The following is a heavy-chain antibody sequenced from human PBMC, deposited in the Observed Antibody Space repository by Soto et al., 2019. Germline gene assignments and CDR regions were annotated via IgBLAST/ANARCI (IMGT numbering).Heavy chain of an antibody. V-gene: IGHV2-5*02. CDR2: IYWDDAK. J-gene: IGHJ4*02. Sequence: ESCPTLVNPTQTLTLTCTFSGFSLYTSGVGVGWIRQPPGKALEWLALIYWDDAKRYSPSLKSRVTVTKDTSKNQVVLTMTDMQPIDTATYYCARGDSTGYYPYWGQGTPVTVSS. CDR3: ARGDSTGYYPY. CDR1: GFSLYTSGVG. D-gene: IGHD3-22*01.